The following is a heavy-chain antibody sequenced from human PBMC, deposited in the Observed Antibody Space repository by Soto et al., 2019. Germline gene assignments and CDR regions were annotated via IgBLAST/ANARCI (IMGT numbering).Heavy chain of an antibody. D-gene: IGHD5-18*01. CDR1: GFTFSSYA. CDR3: AKVRTWAGYSYGWGMDV. CDR2: ISGSGGST. Sequence: GGSLRLSCAASGFTFSSYAMSWVRQAPGKGLEWVSAISGSGGSTYYADSVKGRFTISRDNSKNTLYLQMNSLRAEDTAVYYCAKVRTWAGYSYGWGMDVWGQGTTVTVSS. J-gene: IGHJ6*02. V-gene: IGHV3-23*01.